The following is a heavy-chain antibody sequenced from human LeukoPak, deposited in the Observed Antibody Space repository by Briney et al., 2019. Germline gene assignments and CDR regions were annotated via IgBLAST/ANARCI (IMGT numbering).Heavy chain of an antibody. CDR2: IYYSGST. CDR1: GGSISSSSYY. V-gene: IGHV4-39*07. Sequence: SETLSLTCTVSGGSISSSSYYWGWIRQPPGKGLEWIGSIYYSGSTYYNPSLKSRVTISVDTSKNQFSLKLSSVTAADTAVYYCDASSWPDYYYYGMDVWGQGTTVTVSS. D-gene: IGHD6-13*01. CDR3: DASSWPDYYYYGMDV. J-gene: IGHJ6*02.